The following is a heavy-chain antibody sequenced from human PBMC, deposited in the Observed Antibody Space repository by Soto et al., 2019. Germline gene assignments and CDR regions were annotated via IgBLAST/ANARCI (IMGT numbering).Heavy chain of an antibody. CDR2: ISYDGSNK. D-gene: IGHD6-13*01. CDR3: ARETEAYSSPISY. CDR1: GFTFSSYA. Sequence: QVQLVESGGGVVQPGRSLRLSCAASGFTFSSYAMHWVRQAPGKGLEWVAVISYDGSNKYYADSVKGRFTISRDNSNTTLYLQMNSLSAEDTAVYYCARETEAYSSPISYWGQGPLVTVSS. J-gene: IGHJ4*02. V-gene: IGHV3-30-3*01.